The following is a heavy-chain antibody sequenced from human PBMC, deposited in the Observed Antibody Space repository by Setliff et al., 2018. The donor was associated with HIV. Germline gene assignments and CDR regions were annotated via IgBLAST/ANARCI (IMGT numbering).Heavy chain of an antibody. V-gene: IGHV4-59*08. D-gene: IGHD3-9*01. J-gene: IGHJ5*01. Sequence: SETLSLTCNVSGDSITSYYSSWIRQPPGKGLEWIGYIYYSGSTNYNPSLKSRVTISVDTSKNQFSLQLNSVTAADTAVYYCARGPKPGLLDLTWFDSWGQGTLVTVSS. CDR3: ARGPKPGLLDLTWFDS. CDR2: IYYSGST. CDR1: GDSITSYY.